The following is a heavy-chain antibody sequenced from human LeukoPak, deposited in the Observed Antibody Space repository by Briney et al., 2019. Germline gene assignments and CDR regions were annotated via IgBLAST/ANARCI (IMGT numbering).Heavy chain of an antibody. Sequence: GGSLRLSCAASGFTSVRYTMSWVRQAPGKGLEWVGRIKSKTDRGTTDYAAPVKGRFTISRDDSKNTLYLQMNSLKTEDTAVYFCTTDSTIVWGQGTLVTVSS. CDR2: IKSKTDRGTT. J-gene: IGHJ4*02. D-gene: IGHD3-10*01. V-gene: IGHV3-15*01. CDR3: TTDSTIV. CDR1: GFTSVRYT.